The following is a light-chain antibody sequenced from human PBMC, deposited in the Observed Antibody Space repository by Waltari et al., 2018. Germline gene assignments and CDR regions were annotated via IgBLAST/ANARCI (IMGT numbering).Light chain of an antibody. V-gene: IGKV1-5*01. Sequence: DIQMTQSPSTLSASVGDRVTRTCRASQSISSWLAWYQQQPGKAPKLLIYDASSLESGVPSRFSGSGSGTEFTLTISSLQPDDSATYWCQTYNNYGTFGQGTKVEI. CDR2: DAS. CDR1: QSISSW. CDR3: QTYNNYGT. J-gene: IGKJ1*01.